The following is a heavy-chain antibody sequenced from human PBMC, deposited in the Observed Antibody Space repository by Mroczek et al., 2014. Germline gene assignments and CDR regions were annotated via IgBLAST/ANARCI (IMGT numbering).Heavy chain of an antibody. Sequence: QVQLQESGSGLVKPSQTLSLTCAVSGGSISSGGYSWSWIRQPPGKGLEWIGYIYHSGSTYYNPSLKSRVTISVDRSKNQFSLKLSSVTAADTAVYYCAGVGHSSSWYYFDYWGQGTLVTVSS. V-gene: IGHV4-30-2*01. J-gene: IGHJ4*02. CDR3: AGVGHSSSWYYFDY. CDR1: GGSISSGGYS. CDR2: IYHSGST. D-gene: IGHD6-13*01.